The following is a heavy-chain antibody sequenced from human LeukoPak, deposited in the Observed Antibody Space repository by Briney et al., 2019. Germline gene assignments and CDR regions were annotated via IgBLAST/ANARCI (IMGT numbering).Heavy chain of an antibody. V-gene: IGHV1-8*02. D-gene: IGHD3-22*01. CDR2: MNPNSGNT. CDR1: GGTFSSYA. Sequence: GASVKVSCKASGGTFSSYAISWVRQATGQGLEWMGWMNPNSGNTGYAQKFQGRVTMTRNTSISTAYMELSSLRSEDTAVYYCARGLRDYYDSSGWAFDIWGQGTMVTVSS. CDR3: ARGLRDYYDSSGWAFDI. J-gene: IGHJ3*02.